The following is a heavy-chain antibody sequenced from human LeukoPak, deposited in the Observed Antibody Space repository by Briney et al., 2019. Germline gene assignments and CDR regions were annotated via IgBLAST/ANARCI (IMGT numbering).Heavy chain of an antibody. Sequence: ASVKVSCKASGYTFTSYYMHWVRQAPGQGLEWMGIINPSGGSTSYAQKFQGRVTMTRDMSTSTVYMELSSLGSEDTAVYYCARDRRYYYDSSGYYYEYWGQGTLVTVSS. CDR1: GYTFTSYY. V-gene: IGHV1-46*01. D-gene: IGHD3-22*01. CDR3: ARDRRYYYDSSGYYYEY. J-gene: IGHJ4*02. CDR2: INPSGGST.